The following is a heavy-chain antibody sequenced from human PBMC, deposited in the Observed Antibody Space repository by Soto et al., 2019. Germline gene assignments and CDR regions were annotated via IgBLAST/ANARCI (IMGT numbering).Heavy chain of an antibody. D-gene: IGHD3-10*01. J-gene: IGHJ5*02. CDR1: GDSIRSSTSY. Sequence: SETLSLTCTVSGDSIRSSTSYWIWVRQPPRKGLEWIGRISSGGSTYYSPSLQSRVTISVDTSKNQFSLRLTSVTAADTAVYYCARRGDTYGGGWLDPWGQGILVTVSS. CDR2: ISSGGST. CDR3: ARRGDTYGGGWLDP. V-gene: IGHV4-39*01.